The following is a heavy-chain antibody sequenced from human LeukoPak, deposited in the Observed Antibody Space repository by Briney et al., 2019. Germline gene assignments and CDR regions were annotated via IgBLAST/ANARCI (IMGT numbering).Heavy chain of an antibody. J-gene: IGHJ3*02. CDR1: GFTVSSNY. CDR2: IYSGGST. Sequence: GGSLRLSCAASGFTVSSNYMSWVRQAPGKGLEWASVIYSGGSTYYTDSVKGRFTISRDNAKNSLYLQMNSLRAEDTAVYYCARELIAAAADAFDIWGQGTMVTVSS. D-gene: IGHD6-13*01. V-gene: IGHV3-53*01. CDR3: ARELIAAAADAFDI.